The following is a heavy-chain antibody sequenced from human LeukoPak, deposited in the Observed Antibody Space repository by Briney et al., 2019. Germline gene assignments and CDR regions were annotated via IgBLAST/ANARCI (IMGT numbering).Heavy chain of an antibody. J-gene: IGHJ5*02. V-gene: IGHV4-61*05. CDR2: IYYSGST. CDR1: GGSISSSSYY. D-gene: IGHD2-15*01. CDR3: ARGQRYCSGGSCLNWFDP. Sequence: SETLSLTCTVSGGSISSSSYYWSWIRQPPGKGLEWIGYIYYSGSTNYNPSLKSRVTISVDTSKNQFSLKLSSVTAADTAVYYCARGQRYCSGGSCLNWFDPWGQGTLVTVSS.